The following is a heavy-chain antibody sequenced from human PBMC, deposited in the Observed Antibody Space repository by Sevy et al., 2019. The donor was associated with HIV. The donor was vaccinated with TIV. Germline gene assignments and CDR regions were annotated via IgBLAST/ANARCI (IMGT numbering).Heavy chain of an antibody. D-gene: IGHD3-9*01. CDR2: ISFDGSNK. Sequence: GGSLRLSCTASGFTFNRYAMHWVRQAPGKGLEWVALISFDGSNKYYADSVKGRFTISRDDSKNTLDLQMNSLRAEDTDLYYCARILTGQSFVGGMDVWGQGTTVTVSS. V-gene: IGHV3-30-3*01. CDR1: GFTFNRYA. CDR3: ARILTGQSFVGGMDV. J-gene: IGHJ6*02.